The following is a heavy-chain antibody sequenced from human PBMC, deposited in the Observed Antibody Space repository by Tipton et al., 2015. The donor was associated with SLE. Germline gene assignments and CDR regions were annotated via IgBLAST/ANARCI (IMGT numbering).Heavy chain of an antibody. CDR1: GGSISSYY. D-gene: IGHD3-10*01. Sequence: TLSLTCTVSGGSISSYYWSWIRQPPGKGLEWIGYIYYSGSTNYNPSLKSRVTISVDTSKNQFSLKLSSETAADTAVYYCARHVTYYGSGRVWFDPWGQGTLVTVSS. J-gene: IGHJ5*02. V-gene: IGHV4-59*08. CDR2: IYYSGST. CDR3: ARHVTYYGSGRVWFDP.